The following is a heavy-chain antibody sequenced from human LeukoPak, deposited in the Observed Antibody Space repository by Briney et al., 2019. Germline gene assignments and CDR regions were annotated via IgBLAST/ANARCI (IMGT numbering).Heavy chain of an antibody. CDR1: GYTFTSYD. CDR2: MNPNRGNT. Sequence: GASVKVSCKASGYTFTSYDINWVRQDTGQGLEWMGWMNPNRGNTGYAQKFQGRVTMTRNTSISTAYMELSSLRSEDTAVYYCARAEGSSSWYLVWGQGALVTVSS. D-gene: IGHD6-13*01. CDR3: ARAEGSSSWYLV. J-gene: IGHJ4*02. V-gene: IGHV1-8*01.